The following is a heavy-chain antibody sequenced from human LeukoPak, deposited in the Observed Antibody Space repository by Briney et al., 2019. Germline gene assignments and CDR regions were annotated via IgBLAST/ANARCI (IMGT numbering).Heavy chain of an antibody. CDR3: TRGRPIDY. CDR1: GYSFTTYW. V-gene: IGHV5-51*01. CDR2: IFPSDSDT. J-gene: IGHJ4*02. Sequence: GESLKIPCKGSGYSFTTYWIGWVRQMPGKGLEWMGIIFPSDSDTRYSPSFQGQVTISADKSISTAYLQWSSLKASDTAIYYCTRGRPIDYWGQGTLVTVSS.